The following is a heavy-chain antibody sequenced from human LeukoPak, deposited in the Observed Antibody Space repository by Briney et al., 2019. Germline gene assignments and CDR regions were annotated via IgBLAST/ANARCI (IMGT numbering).Heavy chain of an antibody. CDR3: ARDLESDEGDYGDVLPGY. CDR2: ISVHHGTT. J-gene: IGHJ4*02. CDR1: GHTFSKFV. D-gene: IGHD4-17*01. Sequence: ASVRVSCKTSGHTFSKFVITWVRQAPGQGLESMGWISVHHGTTHYVEKFHDRLTLTTDTSTRTAYMELKSLTSDDTAVYYCARDLESDEGDYGDVLPGYWGQGTLVTVS. V-gene: IGHV1-18*01.